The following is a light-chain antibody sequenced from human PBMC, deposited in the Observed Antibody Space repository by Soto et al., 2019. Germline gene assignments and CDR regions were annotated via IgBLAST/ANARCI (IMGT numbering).Light chain of an antibody. Sequence: TQSPATLSVSPGDRATITCRSSQTISSWLAWYQQKPGKAPKLLIYKASSLESGVPSRFSGSGSGTEFTLTISSLQPDDFATYYCPHYDSYSEAFGQGTRL. CDR2: KAS. V-gene: IGKV1-5*03. CDR1: QTISSW. J-gene: IGKJ1*01. CDR3: PHYDSYSEA.